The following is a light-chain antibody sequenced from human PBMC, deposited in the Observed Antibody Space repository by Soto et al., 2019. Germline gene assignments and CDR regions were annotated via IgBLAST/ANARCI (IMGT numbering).Light chain of an antibody. CDR1: QSVSSTH. CDR2: GAS. V-gene: IGKV3-20*01. Sequence: EIVLTQSPGTLSLSPGERATLSCRASQSVSSTHLAWYQQKPGQAPRLLIYGASSRATGIPDRFSGSGSGTDFTLTISRLEPEDFAVYYCQQYSASPPTFGGGTKVEIK. J-gene: IGKJ4*01. CDR3: QQYSASPPT.